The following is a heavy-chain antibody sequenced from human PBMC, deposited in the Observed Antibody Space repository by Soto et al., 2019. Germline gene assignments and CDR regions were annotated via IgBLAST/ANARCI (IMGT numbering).Heavy chain of an antibody. CDR1: GFTFDDYA. Sequence: GGSLRLSCAASGFTFDDYAMHWVRQAPGKGLEWVSGISWNSGSIGYADSVKGRFTISRDNAKNSLYLQMNSLRAEDTALYYCAKDMVRGDLYYSGMDVWGQGTTVTVSS. J-gene: IGHJ6*02. D-gene: IGHD3-10*01. CDR2: ISWNSGSI. CDR3: AKDMVRGDLYYSGMDV. V-gene: IGHV3-9*01.